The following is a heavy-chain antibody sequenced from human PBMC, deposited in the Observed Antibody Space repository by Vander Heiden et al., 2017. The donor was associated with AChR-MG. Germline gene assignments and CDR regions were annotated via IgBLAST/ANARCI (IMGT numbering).Heavy chain of an antibody. V-gene: IGHV3-9*01. J-gene: IGHJ4*02. CDR3: AIIVDTTMVPPHDH. D-gene: IGHD5-18*01. CDR2: ISLNSGNI. CDR1: RFTFKDYA. Sequence: EVQLVESGGGLVQPGRPLRLSCAASRFTFKDYATHWVRQPPGKGLEWVSGISLNSGNIGYADAVKGRFTISRDNAKKSLYLQMNSLRIEDTAVYYCAIIVDTTMVPPHDHWGQGTLVTVSP.